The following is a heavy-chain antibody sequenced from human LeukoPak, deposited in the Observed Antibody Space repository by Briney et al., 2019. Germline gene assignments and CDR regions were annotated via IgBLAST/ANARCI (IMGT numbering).Heavy chain of an antibody. CDR1: GFTFSSYT. CDR2: LGTSSSSI. D-gene: IGHD4-11*01. V-gene: IGHV3-48*02. CDR3: ARVSHYDSSRRSYYYYGMVV. J-gene: IGHJ6*02. Sequence: GGSLRLSCAASGFTFSSYTMNWVRQAPGKGLEWVAYLGTSSSSIQYAASVKGRFTISRDNAKNSLYLQMNSLRDEDTAVYYCARVSHYDSSRRSYYYYGMVVWGQGTTVTVSS.